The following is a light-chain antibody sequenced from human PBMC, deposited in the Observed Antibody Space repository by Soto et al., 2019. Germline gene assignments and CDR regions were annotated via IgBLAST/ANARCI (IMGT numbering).Light chain of an antibody. CDR2: GVY. CDR1: QSVSSN. J-gene: IGKJ1*01. Sequence: EIVMTQSPTILSMSPGERATLSCRASQSVSSNLAWYQQKPGQPPRLLMYGVYTRAPGTPAGFSGSGSGTEFTLTISSLQSEDSAVYYCQQYDKWPPRTFGQGTKVEIK. V-gene: IGKV3D-15*01. CDR3: QQYDKWPPRT.